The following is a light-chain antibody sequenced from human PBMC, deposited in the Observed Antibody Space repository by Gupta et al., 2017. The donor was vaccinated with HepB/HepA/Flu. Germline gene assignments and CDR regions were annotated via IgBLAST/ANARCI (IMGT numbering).Light chain of an antibody. CDR1: SSDVGADNY. V-gene: IGLV2-14*03. CDR2: DVS. J-gene: IGLJ3*02. CDR3: TSYTSSNNLE. Sequence: SALSQPVSVSGSRGPWITIPCTGTSSDVGADNYVSWYQHHPGNAPKLMIYDVSKRPSGVANRFSGSKSGNTASLTISGLQAEDEADYYCTSYTSSNNLEFGGGTKLTVL.